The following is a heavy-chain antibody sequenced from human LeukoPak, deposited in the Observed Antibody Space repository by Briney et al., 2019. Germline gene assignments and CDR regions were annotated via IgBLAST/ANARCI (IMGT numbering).Heavy chain of an antibody. CDR1: GGSFSGYY. Sequence: PSETLSLTCAVYGGSFSGYYWSWIRQPPGKGLEWIGEINHSGSTNYNPSLKSRVTISVDTSKNQFSLKLSSVTAADTAVYYCAARGSSFSFDYWGQGTLVTVSS. J-gene: IGHJ4*02. CDR2: INHSGST. CDR3: AARGSSFSFDY. D-gene: IGHD2-2*01. V-gene: IGHV4-34*01.